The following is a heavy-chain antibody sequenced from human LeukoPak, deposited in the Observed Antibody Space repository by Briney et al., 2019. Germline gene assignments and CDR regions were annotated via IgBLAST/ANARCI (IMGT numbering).Heavy chain of an antibody. CDR3: YRSGS. V-gene: IGHV3-48*04. J-gene: IGHJ5*02. CDR1: AFTFSTYG. CDR2: ISSSTSTI. Sequence: GGSLRLSCAASAFTFSTYGMNWVRQAPGKGLEWVSYISSSTSTIYYADSVKGRFTISRDNAKNSLYLQMNSLRAEDTAVYYCYRSGSWGQGTLVTVSS.